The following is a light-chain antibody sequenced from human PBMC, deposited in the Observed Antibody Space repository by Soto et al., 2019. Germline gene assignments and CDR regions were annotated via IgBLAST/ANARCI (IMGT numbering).Light chain of an antibody. CDR3: QQYNNWPPIT. Sequence: EILLTQPPTTLSLSPGEGVTLSCRASQSVTINSLAWYQQKPGQAPRLLIYAASTRATGVPDRFTGSGSGTDFALTISRLEPEDFAVYYCQQYNNWPPITFGQGTRLEI. J-gene: IGKJ5*01. CDR1: QSVTINS. CDR2: AAS. V-gene: IGKV3D-20*02.